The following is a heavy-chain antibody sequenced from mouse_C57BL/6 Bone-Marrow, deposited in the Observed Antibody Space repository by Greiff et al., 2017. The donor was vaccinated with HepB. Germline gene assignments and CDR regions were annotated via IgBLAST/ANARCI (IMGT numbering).Heavy chain of an antibody. CDR3: ARGDYYYGSRRYNY. V-gene: IGHV1-81*01. D-gene: IGHD1-1*01. Sequence: QVQLKESGAELARPGASVKLSCKASGYTFTSYGISWVKQRTGQGLEWIGEIYPRSGNTYYNEKFKGKATLTADKSSSTAYMELRSLTSEDSAVYFCARGDYYYGSRRYNYWGQGTTLTVSS. CDR2: IYPRSGNT. J-gene: IGHJ2*01. CDR1: GYTFTSYG.